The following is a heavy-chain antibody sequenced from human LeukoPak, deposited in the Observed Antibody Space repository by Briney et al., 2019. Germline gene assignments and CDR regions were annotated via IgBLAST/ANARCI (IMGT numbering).Heavy chain of an antibody. J-gene: IGHJ5*02. Sequence: GGSPRLSCAASGFTVSSNYMSWVRQAPGKGLEWVSVIYAGGSTYYADSVKGRFTISRDNSKNTLYLQMNSLRAEDTAVYYCARVVRGVIHWFDPWGQGTLVTVSS. CDR1: GFTVSSNY. CDR2: IYAGGST. CDR3: ARVVRGVIHWFDP. V-gene: IGHV3-53*01. D-gene: IGHD3-10*01.